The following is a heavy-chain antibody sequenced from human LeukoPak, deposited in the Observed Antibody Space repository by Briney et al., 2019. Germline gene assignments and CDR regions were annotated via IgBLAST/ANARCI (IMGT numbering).Heavy chain of an antibody. CDR3: AKEGHSSGYCGVFDI. CDR2: ISHDGNSK. J-gene: IGHJ3*02. V-gene: IGHV3-30*18. CDR1: GFTVSSNY. D-gene: IGHD3-22*01. Sequence: GGSLRLSCAASGFTVSSNYMSWVRQAPGKGLEWVAAISHDGNSKYYADSVKGRFTISRDNSKNTVYLQLNSLGAEDTAVYYCAKEGHSSGYCGVFDIWGQGTTVTVSS.